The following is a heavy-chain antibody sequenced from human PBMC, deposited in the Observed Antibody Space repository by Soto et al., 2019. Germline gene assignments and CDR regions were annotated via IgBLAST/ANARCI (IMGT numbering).Heavy chain of an antibody. CDR2: VYYSGGA. J-gene: IGHJ5*01. D-gene: IGHD2-15*01. V-gene: IGHV4-39*01. Sequence: SETLSLTCAVSGVSIHNSHSFWAWIRQPRGKRLEFIGSVYYSGGANYNPSLKSRVTISGDTSKNQLSLRVNSVTAADTAVYYCGRVVEGATRHTDFDSWGQGTLVTVSS. CDR3: GRVVEGATRHTDFDS. CDR1: GVSIHNSHSF.